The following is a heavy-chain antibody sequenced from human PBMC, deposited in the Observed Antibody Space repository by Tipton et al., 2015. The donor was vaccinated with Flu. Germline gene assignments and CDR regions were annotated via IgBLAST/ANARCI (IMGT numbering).Heavy chain of an antibody. CDR2: IFKDGRT. CDR3: ARASHNPGGWEHFDL. CDR1: GFIVSSYY. V-gene: IGHV3-53*01. Sequence: SLRLSCAASGFIVSSYYMSWVRQAPGKGLEWVSVIFKDGRTYFADSVKGRFTISRDNSKSTVYLQMNSLRVEDTAVYYCARASHNPGGWEHFDLWGQGTLVTVSS. D-gene: IGHD6-19*01. J-gene: IGHJ4*02.